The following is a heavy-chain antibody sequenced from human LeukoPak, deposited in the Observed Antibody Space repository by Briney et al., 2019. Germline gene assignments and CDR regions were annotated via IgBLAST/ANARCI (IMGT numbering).Heavy chain of an antibody. CDR2: ISPSSHDI. CDR3: ARTARVPDY. V-gene: IGHV3-11*06. D-gene: IGHD6-6*01. Sequence: GGSLRLSCAASGFIFSDFYMSWVRQAAGKGLEYIAYISPSSHDIIYADSVKGRFTISRDNAKNSLYLQMNSLRAEDTAVYYYARTARVPDYWGQGTQVTVSS. CDR1: GFIFSDFY. J-gene: IGHJ4*02.